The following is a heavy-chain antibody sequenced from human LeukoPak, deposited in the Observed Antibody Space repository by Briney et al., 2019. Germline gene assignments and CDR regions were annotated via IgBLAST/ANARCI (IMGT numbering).Heavy chain of an antibody. J-gene: IGHJ4*02. CDR2: ISDSGGST. CDR3: AKGRPNYFDH. V-gene: IGHV3-23*01. Sequence: PGGSLRLSCAASGFTFSSSGMSWVRQAAGKGLEWVSIISDSGGSTYYAGSVKGRFTISRDNSKNTLYLQMHSLRAEDTAVYYCAKGRPNYFDHWGQGTLVTVSS. CDR1: GFTFSSSG.